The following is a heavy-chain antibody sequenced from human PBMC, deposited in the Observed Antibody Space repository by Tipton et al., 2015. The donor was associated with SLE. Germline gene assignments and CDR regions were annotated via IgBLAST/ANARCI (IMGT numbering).Heavy chain of an antibody. CDR1: GFTFSSFA. D-gene: IGHD6-13*01. CDR2: IYSGARS. Sequence: EASGFTFSSFAMSWVRQAPGKGLEWVSTIYSGARSYYADPVKGRFTVSRDNSKGVFYLQMNSLTTDDTAVYFCARGLSAGTVFDYWGQGAVVTVSP. J-gene: IGHJ4*02. V-gene: IGHV3-53*05. CDR3: ARGLSAGTVFDY.